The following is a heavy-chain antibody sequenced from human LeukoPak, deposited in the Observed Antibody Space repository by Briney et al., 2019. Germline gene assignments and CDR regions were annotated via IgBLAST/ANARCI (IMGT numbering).Heavy chain of an antibody. J-gene: IGHJ4*02. Sequence: ATVKISCKASGYTFTDYYIHWVQQAPGKGLEWMGRVDPEDGETLYAEKFQGRVTIIADTSTDTAYMELSSLRSEDTAVYYCATASTTGAMIVVVPAYWGQGTLVTVSS. CDR2: VDPEDGET. D-gene: IGHD3-22*01. CDR1: GYTFTDYY. V-gene: IGHV1-69-2*01. CDR3: ATASTTGAMIVVVPAY.